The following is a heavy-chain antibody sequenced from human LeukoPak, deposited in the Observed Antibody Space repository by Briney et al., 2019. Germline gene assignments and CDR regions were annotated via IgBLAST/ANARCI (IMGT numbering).Heavy chain of an antibody. CDR2: IGSSSSTI. J-gene: IGHJ5*02. CDR3: ARRTPDTSMTPGTAVAGTRSKFFNWFDP. D-gene: IGHD6-19*01. Sequence: GGSLRLSCAASGFTFSSYSMNWVRQAPGKGLEWVSYIGSSSSTIYYAASVKGRFTISRDNAKNSLYLQMNGLRAEDTAVYYCARRTPDTSMTPGTAVAGTRSKFFNWFDPWGQGTLVTVSS. CDR1: GFTFSSYS. V-gene: IGHV3-48*01.